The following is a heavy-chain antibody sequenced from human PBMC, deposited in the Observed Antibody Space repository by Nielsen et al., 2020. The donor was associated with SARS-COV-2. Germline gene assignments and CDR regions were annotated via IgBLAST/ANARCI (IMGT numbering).Heavy chain of an antibody. D-gene: IGHD3-3*01. CDR2: ISYDGSNK. J-gene: IGHJ6*02. CDR1: GFTFSSYG. V-gene: IGHV3-30*18. Sequence: GGSLRLSCAASGFTFSSYGMHWVRQAPGKGLEWVAVISYDGSNKYYADSVKGRFTISRDNSKNTLYLQMNSLRAEDTAVYYCAKGLAIFGVVITYYYYGMDVWGQGTTVTVSS. CDR3: AKGLAIFGVVITYYYYGMDV.